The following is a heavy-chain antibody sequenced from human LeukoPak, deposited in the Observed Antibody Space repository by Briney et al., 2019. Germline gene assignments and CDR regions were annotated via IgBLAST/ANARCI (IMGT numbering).Heavy chain of an antibody. Sequence: SETLSLTCTVSGGSISSYYWGWIRQPPGKGLEWIGSIYYSGSTYYSPSLKSRVTISVDTSKNQFSLKLHSVTAADTAVYYCARGMNFDYWGQGTLVTVSS. V-gene: IGHV4-39*07. J-gene: IGHJ4*02. CDR1: GGSISSYY. CDR3: ARGMNFDY. CDR2: IYYSGST.